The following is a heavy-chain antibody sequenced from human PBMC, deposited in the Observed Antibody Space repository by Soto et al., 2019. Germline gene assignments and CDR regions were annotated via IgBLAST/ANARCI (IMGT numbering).Heavy chain of an antibody. V-gene: IGHV3-11*01. J-gene: IGHJ4*02. CDR1: GFTFSDFY. CDR2: IGSGGSPI. D-gene: IGHD6-19*01. Sequence: QVQLVESGGGLVKPGGSLRLSCAASGFTFSDFYMTWIRQAPGKGLEWIAYIGSGGSPIYYADPVKGRFTISWDNSKKSLYLQMNSLRADDTAMYFCARDEYISAYWGQGTLVTVSS. CDR3: ARDEYISAY.